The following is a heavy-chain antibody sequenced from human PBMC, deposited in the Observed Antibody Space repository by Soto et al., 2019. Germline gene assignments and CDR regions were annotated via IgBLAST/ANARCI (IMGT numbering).Heavy chain of an antibody. V-gene: IGHV3-30*03. D-gene: IGHD3-3*01. Sequence: PCGTLRRSCSASGFTFSSSGIHCVRHAPVKGLEWVSFISYAVSNRYYADSVKRRFTISRDNPKYTVYPQMTRLKADDTALYSCARESGSRFLELLSDYFDSWGQGTLVT. J-gene: IGHJ4*02. CDR2: ISYAVSNR. CDR1: GFTFSSSG. CDR3: ARESGSRFLELLSDYFDS.